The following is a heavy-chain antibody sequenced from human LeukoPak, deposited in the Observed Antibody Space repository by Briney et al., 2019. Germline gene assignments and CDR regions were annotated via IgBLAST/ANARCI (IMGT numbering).Heavy chain of an antibody. CDR3: AKSSIMFAAGRLGSIDF. D-gene: IGHD6-25*01. V-gene: IGHV3-30*02. Sequence: GGFLRLSCAASGFAFNGFAMYWLRQAPGKGLDWVALIRRDGSHKYYAHFIKGRLTISRDNSKSTLYLQMSSLRAEDTAVYYCAKSSIMFAAGRLGSIDFWGQGTLVTVSS. CDR2: IRRDGSHK. CDR1: GFAFNGFA. J-gene: IGHJ4*02.